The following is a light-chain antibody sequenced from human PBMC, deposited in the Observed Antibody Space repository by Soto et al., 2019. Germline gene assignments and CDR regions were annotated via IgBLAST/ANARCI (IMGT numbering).Light chain of an antibody. J-gene: IGKJ2*01. CDR3: QQLNTYPRT. V-gene: IGKV1-9*01. Sequence: IQLTQSPSSLSASVGDRVTITCRASQVISTSLAWYQQRPGKAPKLLIYAASTLQSGVPSRFSGSGSGLYFYLTISSLQPEDFATYYCQQLNTYPRTFGQGTKLEI. CDR1: QVISTS. CDR2: AAS.